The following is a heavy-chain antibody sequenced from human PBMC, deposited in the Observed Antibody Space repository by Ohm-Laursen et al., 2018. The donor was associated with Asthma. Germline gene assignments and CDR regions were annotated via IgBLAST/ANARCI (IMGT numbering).Heavy chain of an antibody. V-gene: IGHV3-30*18. CDR2: ISQDGSSE. CDR3: AKDPAELRYFDWLIDY. Sequence: SLRLSCTASGFTFSDYAMHWVRQAPGKGPEWVAVISQDGSSEYYADSVKGRFTISRDNSKNTLYLQMNSLRPEDTAVYYCAKDPAELRYFDWLIDYWGQGTLVTVSS. J-gene: IGHJ4*02. CDR1: GFTFSDYA. D-gene: IGHD3-9*01.